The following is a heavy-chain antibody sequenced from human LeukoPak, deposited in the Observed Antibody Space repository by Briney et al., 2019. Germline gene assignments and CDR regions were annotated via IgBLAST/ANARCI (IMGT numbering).Heavy chain of an antibody. CDR2: INPNSGGT. V-gene: IGHV1-2*04. J-gene: IGHJ3*02. CDR1: GYTFTGYY. CDR3: ARDSYYYDSSGPSDAFDI. D-gene: IGHD3-22*01. Sequence: APVKVSCKASGYTFTGYYMHWVRQAPGQGLEWMGWINPNSGGTNYAQKFQGWVTMTRDTSISTAYMELSRLRSDDTAVYYCARDSYYYDSSGPSDAFDIWGQGTMVTVSS.